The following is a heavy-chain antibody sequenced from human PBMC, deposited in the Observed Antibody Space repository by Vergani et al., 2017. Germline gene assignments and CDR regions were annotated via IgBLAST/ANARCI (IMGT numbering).Heavy chain of an antibody. V-gene: IGHV4-61*01. CDR2: IYSTGST. CDR3: ARVMYRDEASTGYRLEGMDI. J-gene: IGHJ6*02. D-gene: IGHD3-9*01. CDR1: GGSISSSSYY. Sequence: QVQLEESGPGLVKPSETLSLTCTVSGGSISSSSYYWSWIRQPPGKGLEWIGYIYSTGSTNYNPSLNSRVTMSVDTSKNQFSLKLRSVTAADTAVYFCARVMYRDEASTGYRLEGMDIWGQGTTVTISS.